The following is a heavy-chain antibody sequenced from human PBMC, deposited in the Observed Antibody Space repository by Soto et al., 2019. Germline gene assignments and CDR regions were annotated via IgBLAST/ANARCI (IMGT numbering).Heavy chain of an antibody. J-gene: IGHJ6*03. CDR2: IYYSGST. CDR1: GGSISSYY. CDR3: SRGFRPRGDPSYYYFMDV. D-gene: IGHD3-16*01. V-gene: IGHV4-59*08. Sequence: QVQLQESGPGLVKPSETLSLTCTVSGGSISSYYWSWIRQPPGKGLEWIGYIYYSGSTNYNPSLKSRVTLSVDTSKNQVSLKLSSVTAADTAVYYCSRGFRPRGDPSYYYFMDVWGKGTTVTVSS.